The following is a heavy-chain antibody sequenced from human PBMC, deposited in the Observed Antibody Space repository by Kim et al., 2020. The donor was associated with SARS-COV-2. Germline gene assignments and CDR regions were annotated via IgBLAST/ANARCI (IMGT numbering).Heavy chain of an antibody. CDR1: GGSISSYY. D-gene: IGHD3-10*01. CDR2: IYYSGST. V-gene: IGHV4-59*01. CDR3: ARNYGSGRTVT. Sequence: SETLSLTCTVSGGSISSYYWSWIRQPPGKGLEWIGYIYYSGSTNYNPSLKSRVTISVDTSKNQFSLKLSSVTAADTAVYYCARNYGSGRTVTWGQGTLVTVSS. J-gene: IGHJ4*02.